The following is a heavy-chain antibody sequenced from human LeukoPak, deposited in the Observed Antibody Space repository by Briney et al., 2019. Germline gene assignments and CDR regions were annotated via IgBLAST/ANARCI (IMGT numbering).Heavy chain of an antibody. D-gene: IGHD3-22*01. J-gene: IGHJ3*02. CDR2: IIPILGIA. V-gene: IGHV1-69*04. CDR1: GGTFSSYA. CDR3: ARGVYYYDSSGYYSI. Sequence: SVKVSCKASGGTFSSYAISWVRQAPGQGLEWMGRIIPILGIANYAQKFQGRVTVTADKSTSTAYMELSSLRSEDTAVYYCARGVYYYDSSGYYSIWGQGTMVTVSS.